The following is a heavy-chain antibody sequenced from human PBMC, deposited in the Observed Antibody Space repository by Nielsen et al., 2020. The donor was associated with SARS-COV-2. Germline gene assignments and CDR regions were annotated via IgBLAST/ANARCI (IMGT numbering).Heavy chain of an antibody. J-gene: IGHJ4*02. Sequence: ASVKVSCKASAYRFTSYAIHWVRQAPGQGLESMGWINAGNGYTEYSQNFQGRVTITTDTSATTAYMEVRYLKSEDTAVFYCARGGVNGWWDYWGQGTLVTVSS. V-gene: IGHV1-3*01. CDR1: AYRFTSYA. CDR2: INAGNGYT. CDR3: ARGGVNGWWDY. D-gene: IGHD6-19*01.